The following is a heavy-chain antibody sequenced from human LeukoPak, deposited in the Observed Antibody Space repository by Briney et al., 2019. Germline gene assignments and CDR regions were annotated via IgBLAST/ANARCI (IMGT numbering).Heavy chain of an antibody. CDR2: INSDGSST. Sequence: GGSLRLSCAASGFTFSNYWLHWVRQPPRKGLAWVSRINSDGSSTSYADSVKGRFTISRNNAKKTLYLQMNILRGEDTAVYYCARVAGSGSNWFDRWGQGTLVTVS. CDR1: GFTFSNYW. D-gene: IGHD3-10*01. J-gene: IGHJ5*02. CDR3: ARVAGSGSNWFDR. V-gene: IGHV3-74*01.